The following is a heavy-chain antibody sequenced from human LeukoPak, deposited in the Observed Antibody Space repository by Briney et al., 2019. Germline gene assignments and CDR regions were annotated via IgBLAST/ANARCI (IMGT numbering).Heavy chain of an antibody. V-gene: IGHV3-7*01. CDR3: ARRQGGLLLWFGGGWFDL. J-gene: IGHJ5*02. Sequence: GGSLRLSCAASGFIFSTYWMTWVRQAPGKGLEWVANIKQDGGQIYYVDSVKGRFTSSRDNARKELYLQMNSLRAEDTAVYYCARRQGGLLLWFGGGWFDLWGQGTLVTVYS. D-gene: IGHD3-10*01. CDR2: IKQDGGQI. CDR1: GFIFSTYW.